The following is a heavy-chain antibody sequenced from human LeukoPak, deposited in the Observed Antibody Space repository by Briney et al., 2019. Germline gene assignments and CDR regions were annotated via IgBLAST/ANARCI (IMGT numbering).Heavy chain of an antibody. Sequence: SGRSLRLSCAASGFTFSSYGMHWVRQAPGKGLEWVAFISYDGNNKYYADSVKGRFTISRDNSKNTLYLQMNSLRADDTAVYYCAKDFFVRAFDIWGQGTMVTVSS. CDR1: GFTFSSYG. J-gene: IGHJ3*02. CDR3: AKDFFVRAFDI. V-gene: IGHV3-30*18. CDR2: ISYDGNNK. D-gene: IGHD2/OR15-2a*01.